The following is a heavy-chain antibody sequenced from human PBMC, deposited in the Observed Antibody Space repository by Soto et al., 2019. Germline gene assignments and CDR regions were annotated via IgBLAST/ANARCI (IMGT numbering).Heavy chain of an antibody. CDR3: TRDYYDSSGYYPKFDY. D-gene: IGHD3-22*01. J-gene: IGHJ4*02. CDR1: GYTFTSYY. Sequence: AASVKVSCKASGYTFTSYYMHWVRQAPGQGLEWMGIINPSGGSTSYAQKFQGRVTITKDTSASTVYMELSSLRSEDTAVYFCTRDYYDSSGYYPKFDYWGQGTLVTVSS. V-gene: IGHV1-46*01. CDR2: INPSGGST.